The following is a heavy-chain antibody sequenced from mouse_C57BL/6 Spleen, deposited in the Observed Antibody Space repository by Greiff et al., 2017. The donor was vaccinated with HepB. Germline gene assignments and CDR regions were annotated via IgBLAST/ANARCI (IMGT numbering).Heavy chain of an antibody. CDR1: GFTFTDYY. CDR2: IRNKANGYTT. D-gene: IGHD2-4*01. V-gene: IGHV7-3*01. J-gene: IGHJ1*03. Sequence: EVQGVESGGGLVQPGGSLSLSCAASGFTFTDYYMSWVRQPPGKALEWLGFIRNKANGYTTEYSASVKGRFTISRDNSQSILYLQMNALRAEDSAAYYCARYDYDGDWWYFDVWGTGTTVTVSS. CDR3: ARYDYDGDWWYFDV.